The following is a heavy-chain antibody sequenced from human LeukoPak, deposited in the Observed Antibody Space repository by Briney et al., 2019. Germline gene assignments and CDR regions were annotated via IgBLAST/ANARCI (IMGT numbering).Heavy chain of an antibody. CDR3: AKSRGRVVVVAANDY. V-gene: IGHV3-23*01. J-gene: IGHJ4*02. CDR2: ISGSGGST. Sequence: GGSLRLSCAASGFTFSSYAMSWVRQAPGKGLEWVSAISGSGGSTYYADYVKGRFTISRDNSKNTLYLQMNSLRAEDTAVYYCAKSRGRVVVVAANDYWGQGTLVTVSS. CDR1: GFTFSSYA. D-gene: IGHD2-15*01.